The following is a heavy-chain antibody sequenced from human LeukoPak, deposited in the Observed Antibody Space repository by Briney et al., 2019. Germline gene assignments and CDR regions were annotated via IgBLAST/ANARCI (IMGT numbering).Heavy chain of an antibody. J-gene: IGHJ3*02. CDR2: NYYSGST. V-gene: IGHV4-59*01. D-gene: IGHD3-10*01. Sequence: PSETLSLTCTVSGGSISSYYWSWIRQPPGKGLEWIGYNYYSGSTNYNPSLKSRVTISVDTSKNQFSLKLSSVTAADTAVYYCARELWANDAFDIWGQGTMVTVSS. CDR3: ARELWANDAFDI. CDR1: GGSISSYY.